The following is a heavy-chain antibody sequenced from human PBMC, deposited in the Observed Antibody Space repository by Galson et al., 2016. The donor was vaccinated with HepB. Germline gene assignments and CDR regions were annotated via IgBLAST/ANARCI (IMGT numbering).Heavy chain of an antibody. D-gene: IGHD3-3*01. Sequence: SETLSLTCVVSGGPVSSDSSYWTWIRQSPGKGLEWLGYIFHRGSTNYNPFLNGRITLSVDTSKNHFSLQLRSVTAADTAVYFCARGAEWHYFDIWGQGTLVTVSS. CDR1: GGPVSSDSSY. J-gene: IGHJ4*02. V-gene: IGHV4-61*03. CDR2: IFHRGST. CDR3: ARGAEWHYFDI.